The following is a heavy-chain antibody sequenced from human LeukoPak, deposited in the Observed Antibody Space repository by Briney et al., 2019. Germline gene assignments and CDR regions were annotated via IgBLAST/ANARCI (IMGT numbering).Heavy chain of an antibody. CDR1: GFTFSSYA. J-gene: IGHJ5*02. V-gene: IGHV3-23*01. CDR2: ISGSGGST. D-gene: IGHD1-26*01. CDR3: AKGLVGATLRPNWFDP. Sequence: GGSLRLSCAASGFTFSSYAMSWVHQAPGKGLEWVSAISGSGGSTYYADSVKGRFTISRDNSKNTLYLQMNSLRAEDTAVYYCAKGLVGATLRPNWFDPWGQGTLVTVSS.